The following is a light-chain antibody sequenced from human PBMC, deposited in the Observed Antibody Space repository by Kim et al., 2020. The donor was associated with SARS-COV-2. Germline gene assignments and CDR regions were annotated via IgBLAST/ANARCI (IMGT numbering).Light chain of an antibody. CDR2: KDS. Sequence: SYELTQPPSVSVSPGQTASITCSGDKLGDKYACWYQQKPGHSPVLVIYKDSKRPSGIPERFSGSNSGNTATLTISGTQAMDEADYYCQAWDSSTAVFGGG. V-gene: IGLV3-1*01. CDR1: KLGDKY. J-gene: IGLJ3*02. CDR3: QAWDSSTAV.